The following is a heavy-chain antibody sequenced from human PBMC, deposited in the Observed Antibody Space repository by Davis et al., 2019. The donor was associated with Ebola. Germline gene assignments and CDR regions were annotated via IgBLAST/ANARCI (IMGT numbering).Heavy chain of an antibody. V-gene: IGHV1-69*13. Sequence: SVKVSCKASGYTFTSYGITWVRQAPGQGLEWMGGIIPIFGTANYAQKFQGRVTITADESTSTAYMELSSLRSEDTAVYYCARTVGGLEPYYYYGMDVWGQGTTVTVSS. D-gene: IGHD1-1*01. CDR3: ARTVGGLEPYYYYGMDV. CDR2: IIPIFGTA. CDR1: GYTFTSYG. J-gene: IGHJ6*02.